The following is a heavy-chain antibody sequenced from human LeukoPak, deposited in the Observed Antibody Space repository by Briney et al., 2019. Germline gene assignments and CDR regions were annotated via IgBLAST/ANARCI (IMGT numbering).Heavy chain of an antibody. CDR3: AKDDAWLRFGE. CDR2: IRNDKSDK. CDR1: GFTFSSYG. V-gene: IGHV3-30*02. J-gene: IGHJ4*02. Sequence: GGSLRLSCAASGFTFSSYGMHWVRQAPGKGLEWVAFIRNDKSDKYYADSVKGRFTISRDNSKNTLYLEVISLTAEDTAVYYCAKDDAWLRFGEWSQGTLVTVSS. D-gene: IGHD3-10*01.